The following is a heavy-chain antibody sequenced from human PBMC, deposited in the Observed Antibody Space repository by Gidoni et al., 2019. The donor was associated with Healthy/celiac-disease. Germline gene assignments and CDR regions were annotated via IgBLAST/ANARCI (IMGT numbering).Heavy chain of an antibody. CDR3: ARLRGFDY. CDR1: GGSFSGYY. Sequence: KPSETLSLTCAVYGGSFSGYYWSWIRQPPGKGLEWIGEINHSGSTNYNPSLKSRVTISVDTSKNQFSLKLSSVTAADTAVYYCARLRGFDYWGQGTLVTVSS. CDR2: INHSGST. D-gene: IGHD3-10*01. J-gene: IGHJ4*02. V-gene: IGHV4-34*01.